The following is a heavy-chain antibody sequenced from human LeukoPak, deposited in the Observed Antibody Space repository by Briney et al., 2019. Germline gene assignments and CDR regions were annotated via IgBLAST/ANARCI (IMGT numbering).Heavy chain of an antibody. CDR2: IYYSGST. CDR1: GGSISSSSYY. V-gene: IGHV4-39*01. Sequence: SETLSLTCTVSGGSISSSSYYWGWIRQPPGKGLEWIGSIYYSGSTYYNPSLKSRVTISVDTSKNQFSLKLSSVTAADTAVYYRARAVVLRFLEWLPHYFDYWGQGTLVTVSS. CDR3: ARAVVLRFLEWLPHYFDY. J-gene: IGHJ4*02. D-gene: IGHD3-3*01.